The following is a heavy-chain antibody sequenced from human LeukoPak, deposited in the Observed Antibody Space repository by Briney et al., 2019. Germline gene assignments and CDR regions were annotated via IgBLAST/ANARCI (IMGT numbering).Heavy chain of an antibody. CDR2: IKQDGSEK. CDR1: GFTFSSYW. J-gene: IGHJ4*02. CDR3: ARYHARGSSSMDY. D-gene: IGHD1-26*01. V-gene: IGHV3-7*01. Sequence: GGSLRLSCAASGFTFSSYWTSWVRQAPGKGLEWVANIKQDGSEKYYVDSVKGRFTISRDNAKNSLYLQMNSLRAEDTAVYYCARYHARGSSSMDYWGQGTLVTVSS.